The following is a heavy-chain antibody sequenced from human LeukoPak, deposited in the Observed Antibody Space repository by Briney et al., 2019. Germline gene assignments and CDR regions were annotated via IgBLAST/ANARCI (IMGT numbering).Heavy chain of an antibody. D-gene: IGHD4-23*01. CDR2: LYYSGST. CDR3: ARLDYYGGNGVIDY. J-gene: IGHJ4*02. CDR1: GGSISSYY. Sequence: SETLSLTCTVSGGSISSYYWSWIRQPPGKGLEWIGYLYYSGSTNYNPSLKSRVTISVDTSKNQFSLKLSSVTAADTAVYYCARLDYYGGNGVIDYWGQGTLVTVSS. V-gene: IGHV4-59*01.